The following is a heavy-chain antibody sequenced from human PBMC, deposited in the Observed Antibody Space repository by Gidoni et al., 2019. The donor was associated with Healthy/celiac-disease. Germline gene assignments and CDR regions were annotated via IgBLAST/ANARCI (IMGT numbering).Heavy chain of an antibody. CDR1: GFTFRSYG. CDR2: ISYDGSNK. CDR3: AKRNAIFGVVGIDWFDP. V-gene: IGHV3-30*18. Sequence: QVQLVESGRGVVQPGRSLRLSCAASGFTFRSYGMHWVRQAPGKGLEWVAVISYDGSNKYYADSVKGRFTISRDNSKNTLYLQMNSLRAEDTAVYYCAKRNAIFGVVGIDWFDPWGQGTLVTVSS. D-gene: IGHD3-3*01. J-gene: IGHJ5*02.